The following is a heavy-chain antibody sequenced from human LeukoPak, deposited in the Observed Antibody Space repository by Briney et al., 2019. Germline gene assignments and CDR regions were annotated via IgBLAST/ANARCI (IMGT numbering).Heavy chain of an antibody. CDR2: IYYSGST. CDR3: ARQYDFWSGLFDY. D-gene: IGHD3-3*01. Sequence: PSETLSLTCTVSGGSISSYYWSWIRQAPGKGLEWIGYIYYSGSTSYNPSLKSRVTISVDTSKNQFSLKLSSVTAADTAVYYCARQYDFWSGLFDYWGQGSLVTVSS. CDR1: GGSISSYY. J-gene: IGHJ4*02. V-gene: IGHV4-59*08.